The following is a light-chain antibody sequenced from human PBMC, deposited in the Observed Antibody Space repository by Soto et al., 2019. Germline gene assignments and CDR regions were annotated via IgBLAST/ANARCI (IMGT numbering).Light chain of an antibody. V-gene: IGLV2-14*01. Sequence: QSALTQPASVSGSPGQSITISCPGTFSDVGRYNSVSWYQQRPGKAPKLMIFEVSNRPSGVSNRFSGSKSGNTASLAISGLQTEDEADYHCSSYTTVKTVVFGGGTKVTVL. CDR1: FSDVGRYNS. CDR2: EVS. CDR3: SSYTTVKTVV. J-gene: IGLJ2*01.